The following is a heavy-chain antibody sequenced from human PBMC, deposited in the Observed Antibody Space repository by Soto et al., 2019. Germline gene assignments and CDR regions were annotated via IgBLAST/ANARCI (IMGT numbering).Heavy chain of an antibody. CDR1: GLTFSDYY. V-gene: IGHV3-11*05. Sequence: QVQLVESGGGLVKPGGSLRRSCAASGLTFSDYYMSWVRQAPGKGLEWVSYITSRGGYTKYADSVQGRFTISRDNAKNSLYLQMNSLRAEDTAVYYCARELDGIDVWGQGTTVTVSS. CDR2: ITSRGGYT. CDR3: ARELDGIDV. J-gene: IGHJ6*02.